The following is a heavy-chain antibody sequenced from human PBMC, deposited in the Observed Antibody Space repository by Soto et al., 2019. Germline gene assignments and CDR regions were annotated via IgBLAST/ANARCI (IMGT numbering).Heavy chain of an antibody. J-gene: IGHJ6*02. CDR3: ARDIPSPDRPYYYYGMDV. CDR2: IIPIFGTA. CDR1: GGTFSSYA. Sequence: QVQLVQSGAEVKKPGSSVKVSCKASGGTFSSYAISWVRQAPGQGLEWMGGIIPIFGTANYAQKFQGRVTITADEATSTAYMELSSLRSEDTAVYYCARDIPSPDRPYYYYGMDVWGQGTTVTVSS. V-gene: IGHV1-69*01.